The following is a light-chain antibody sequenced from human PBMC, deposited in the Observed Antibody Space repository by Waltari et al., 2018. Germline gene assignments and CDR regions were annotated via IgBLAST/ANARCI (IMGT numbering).Light chain of an antibody. CDR1: SSDVGAYDY. Sequence: QSALTQPASVSGSPGQSITISCTGTSSDVGAYDYVSWYQQHPGKAPQLMIYDVSNRPSGISNRFSGSKSGNTASLSISGRQTEDEAEYYCSAYTTSVTLVFGTGTKVTVL. CDR3: SAYTTSVTLV. J-gene: IGLJ1*01. V-gene: IGLV2-14*03. CDR2: DVS.